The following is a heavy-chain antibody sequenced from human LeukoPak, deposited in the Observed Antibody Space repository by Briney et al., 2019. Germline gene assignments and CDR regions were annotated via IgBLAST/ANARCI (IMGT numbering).Heavy chain of an antibody. V-gene: IGHV1-18*04. J-gene: IGHJ4*02. CDR2: ISAYNGNT. D-gene: IGHD3-16*01. CDR3: ASSRAGGYFDY. Sequence: RASVKVSCKASGYTFTSYGISWVRQAPGQGLEWMGWISAYNGNTNYAQKLQGRVTMTTDTSTSTAYMKLRSLRSDDTAVYYCASSRAGGYFDYWGQGTLVTVSS. CDR1: GYTFTSYG.